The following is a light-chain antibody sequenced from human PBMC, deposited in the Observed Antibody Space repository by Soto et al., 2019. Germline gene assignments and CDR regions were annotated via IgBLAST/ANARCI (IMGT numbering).Light chain of an antibody. V-gene: IGLV2-14*01. J-gene: IGLJ2*01. Sequence: QSALTQPASVSGSPGQSITISCTGTSSDIGYYNYVSWYQLHTGKAPKLMIYEVNNRPSGVSSRFSGSKSDNTASLTISGLQAEDEAEYYCSSYSTSTTVFGGGTQLTVL. CDR1: SSDIGYYNY. CDR3: SSYSTSTTV. CDR2: EVN.